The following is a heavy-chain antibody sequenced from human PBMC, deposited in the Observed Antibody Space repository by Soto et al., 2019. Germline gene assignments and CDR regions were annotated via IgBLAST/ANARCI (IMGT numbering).Heavy chain of an antibody. D-gene: IGHD3-22*01. CDR1: GGTFSSYA. J-gene: IGHJ4*02. V-gene: IGHV1-69*01. Sequence: QVQLVQSGAEVKKPGSSVKVSCKASGGTFSSYAISWVRQAPGQGLEWMGGIILILGTANYAQKLQGRVTITADESTSTADMELSSMRSEDTAVYYCARNQASYYYDSSGYFDYWGQGTLVTVSS. CDR3: ARNQASYYYDSSGYFDY. CDR2: IILILGTA.